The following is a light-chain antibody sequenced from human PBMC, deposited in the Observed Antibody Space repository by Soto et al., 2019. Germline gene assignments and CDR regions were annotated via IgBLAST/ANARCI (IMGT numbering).Light chain of an antibody. V-gene: IGLV3-21*04. CDR3: QVWDSGSAHVV. Sequence: SYELTQPPSVSVAPGKTASISCGGNNIGSKGVHWYQQKPGQAPVLVIYSDTDLPPVIPERFSGSNSATLATLTISRVEAGDEAGYYCQVWDSGSAHVVLGGGTKLTVL. CDR2: SDT. J-gene: IGLJ2*01. CDR1: NIGSKG.